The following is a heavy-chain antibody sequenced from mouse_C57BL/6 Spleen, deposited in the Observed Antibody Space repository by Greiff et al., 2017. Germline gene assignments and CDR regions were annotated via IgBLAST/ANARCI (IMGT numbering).Heavy chain of an antibody. J-gene: IGHJ4*01. CDR2: IDPSDSYT. Sequence: VQLQQPGAELVRPGTSVKLSCKASGYTFTSYWMHWVKQRPGQGLEWIGVIDPSDSYTNYNQKFKGKATLTVDTSSSTAYMQLSSLTSEDSAVYYCARGNPPYAMDYWGQGTSVTVSS. V-gene: IGHV1-59*01. CDR1: GYTFTSYW. CDR3: ARGNPPYAMDY.